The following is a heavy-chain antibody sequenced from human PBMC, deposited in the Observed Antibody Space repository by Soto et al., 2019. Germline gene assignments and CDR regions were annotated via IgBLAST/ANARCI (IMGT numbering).Heavy chain of an antibody. D-gene: IGHD2-8*02. V-gene: IGHV1-69*08. CDR2: IITFVGKA. CDR1: GGTLSSYS. Sequence: QVQLVQSGPEVKKPGSSVKVSCKTSGGTLSSYSISWVRQAPGQGLEWVGRIITFVGKANVAQQFQGRVTITADRSTETTYMELRRPTSDDTAVYYCARVTGGNGSGGNYRDVWGTGTTVTVSS. CDR3: ARVTGGNGSGGNYRDV. J-gene: IGHJ6*03.